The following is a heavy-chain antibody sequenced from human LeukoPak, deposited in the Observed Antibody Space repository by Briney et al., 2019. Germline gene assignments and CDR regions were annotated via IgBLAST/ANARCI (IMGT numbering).Heavy chain of an antibody. D-gene: IGHD5-24*01. Sequence: SETLSLTCAVYGGSFSGYYWTWIRQPPGKGLEWIGEINPSGSTNYNPSLKSRVTISVGTSKNQFSLKLSSVTAADTAVFYCARGQGRDGYNGILEYWGQGALVTVSS. CDR3: ARGQGRDGYNGILEY. CDR2: INPSGST. CDR1: GGSFSGYY. J-gene: IGHJ4*02. V-gene: IGHV4-34*01.